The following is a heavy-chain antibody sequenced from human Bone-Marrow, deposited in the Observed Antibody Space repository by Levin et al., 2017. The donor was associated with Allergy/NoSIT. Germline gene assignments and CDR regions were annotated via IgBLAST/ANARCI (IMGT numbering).Heavy chain of an antibody. CDR2: IYTAGGST. J-gene: IGHJ5*02. CDR3: GRVDLRQRDLNAYDTDDA. CDR1: GYSFTHYQ. Sequence: ASVKVSCKTSGYSFTHYQIHWVRQAPGQGLLWMVMIYTAGGSTNVAQNFLGRVIISRDTSTSTVFLYLMRLTSEDTAVYYCGRVDLRQRDLNAYDTDDAWGQGTLVTGSS. V-gene: IGHV1-46*01. D-gene: IGHD3-16*01.